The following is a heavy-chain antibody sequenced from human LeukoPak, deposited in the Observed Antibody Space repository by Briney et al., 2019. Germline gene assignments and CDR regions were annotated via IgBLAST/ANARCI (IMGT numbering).Heavy chain of an antibody. D-gene: IGHD3-10*02. CDR1: GFTFDDYG. V-gene: IGHV3-20*04. CDR2: INWNGGST. Sequence: RGGSLRLPCAASGFTFDDYGMSWVRQARGKGLEWVSGINWNGGSTGYADSVKGRFTISRDNAKNSLYLQMNSLRAEDTAVYYCAELGITMIGGVWGKGTTVTISS. J-gene: IGHJ6*04. CDR3: AELGITMIGGV.